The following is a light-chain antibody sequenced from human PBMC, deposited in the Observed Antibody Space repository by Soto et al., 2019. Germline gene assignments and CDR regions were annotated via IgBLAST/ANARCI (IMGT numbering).Light chain of an antibody. CDR1: SHDVGRYDY. J-gene: IGLJ1*01. Sequence: QSVLTQPASVSGSPGQSITISCTGTSHDVGRYDYVSWYQQHPGKAPKILIYEVTYRPSGVSNRFSASKSGNTASLTISGLQPEDEADYYCNSYTSSNTLVFGTGTKLTVL. CDR2: EVT. V-gene: IGLV2-14*01. CDR3: NSYTSSNTLV.